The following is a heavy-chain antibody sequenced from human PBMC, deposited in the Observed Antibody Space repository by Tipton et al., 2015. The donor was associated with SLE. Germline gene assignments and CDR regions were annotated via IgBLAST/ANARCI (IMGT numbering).Heavy chain of an antibody. CDR1: GGSISSYY. CDR3: ARDGQWLLLDY. D-gene: IGHD6-19*01. Sequence: TLSLTCTVSGGSISSYYWSWIRQPPGKGLEWIGYIYYSGSTNYNPSLKSRVTISVDTSKNQFSLKLSSVTAADTAVYYCARDGQWLLLDYWGQGTLVTVSS. V-gene: IGHV4-59*01. J-gene: IGHJ4*02. CDR2: IYYSGST.